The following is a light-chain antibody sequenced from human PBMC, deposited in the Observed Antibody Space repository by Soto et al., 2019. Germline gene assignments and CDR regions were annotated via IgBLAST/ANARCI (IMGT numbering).Light chain of an antibody. CDR2: WAS. CDR3: QQYYSIPYT. V-gene: IGKV4-1*01. CDR1: QSVLYSSNNKNY. J-gene: IGKJ2*01. Sequence: EIVMTQSQDSLAVSLGERATINCKSSQSVLYSSNNKNYLVWYQQKPGQPPKLLISWASTRESGVPDRFSGSGSGTDFTLTISSLQAEDVAVYYCQQYYSIPYTFGQGTKLEIK.